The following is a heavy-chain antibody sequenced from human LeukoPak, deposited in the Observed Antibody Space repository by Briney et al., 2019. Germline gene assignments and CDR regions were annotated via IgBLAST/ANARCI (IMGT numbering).Heavy chain of an antibody. J-gene: IGHJ3*02. CDR3: ARGAYYYDSSGYYIGAFDI. D-gene: IGHD3-22*01. V-gene: IGHV4-61*08. CDR2: IYYSGST. CDR1: GGSISSGGYY. Sequence: PSETLSLTCTVSGGSISSGGYYWSWIRQPPGKGLEWIGYIYYSGSTNYNPSLKSRVTISVDTSKNQFSLKLSSVTAADTAVYYCARGAYYYDSSGYYIGAFDIWGQGTMVTVSS.